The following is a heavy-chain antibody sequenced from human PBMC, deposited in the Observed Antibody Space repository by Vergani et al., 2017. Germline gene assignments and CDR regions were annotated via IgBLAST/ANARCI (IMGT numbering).Heavy chain of an antibody. CDR1: GFSFTSYG. Sequence: QVRLVESGGGVVQPGRSLRLSCAASGFSFTSYGMHWVRQPPGKGLEWVAVIWFDRGNKYHADSVQGRFTIYRDNFKNTLDLQMHSLLDEDTATYYCARDARHCSNGVCYGDSYLDLWGRGTLVTVTS. D-gene: IGHD4-17*01. CDR2: IWFDRGNK. CDR3: ARDARHCSNGVCYGDSYLDL. J-gene: IGHJ2*01. V-gene: IGHV3-33*08.